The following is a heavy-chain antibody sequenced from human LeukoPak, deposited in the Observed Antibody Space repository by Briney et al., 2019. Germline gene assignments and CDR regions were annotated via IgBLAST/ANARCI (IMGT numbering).Heavy chain of an antibody. D-gene: IGHD2-2*01. V-gene: IGHV4-59*01. CDR1: GGSISSYY. J-gene: IGHJ4*02. Sequence: SETLSLTCTVSGGSISSYYWSWIRQPPGKGLEWIGYIYYSGSTNYNPSLKCRVTISVDTSKNQFSLKLSSVTAADTAVYYCARDTLLYCSSTSCHTFDYWGQGTLVTVSS. CDR2: IYYSGST. CDR3: ARDTLLYCSSTSCHTFDY.